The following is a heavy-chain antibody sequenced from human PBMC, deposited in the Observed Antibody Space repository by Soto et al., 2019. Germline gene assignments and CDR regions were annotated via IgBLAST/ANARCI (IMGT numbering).Heavy chain of an antibody. J-gene: IGHJ6*02. CDR3: ARDIWGPWVVVTATLNYGMDV. D-gene: IGHD2-21*02. CDR2: IIPIFGTA. CDR1: GGTFSSYA. Sequence: SVKVSCKASGGTFSSYAISWVRQAPGQGPEWMGGIIPIFGTANYAQKFQGRVTITADESTSTAYMELSSLRSEDTAVYYCARDIWGPWVVVTATLNYGMDVWGQGTTVTVSS. V-gene: IGHV1-69*13.